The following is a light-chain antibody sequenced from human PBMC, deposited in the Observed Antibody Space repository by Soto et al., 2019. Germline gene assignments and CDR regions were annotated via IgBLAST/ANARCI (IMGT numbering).Light chain of an antibody. Sequence: QSALTQPASVSGSPGQSITISCTGTSSDVGAHKFVSWYQHHPGKAPKLMIYEGSKRPSGVSNRFSGSKSGNTASLTISGLQAEDEADYYCKSYTSSSTLVFGGGTKVTVL. V-gene: IGLV2-14*01. CDR3: KSYTSSSTLV. CDR1: SSDVGAHKF. J-gene: IGLJ3*02. CDR2: EGS.